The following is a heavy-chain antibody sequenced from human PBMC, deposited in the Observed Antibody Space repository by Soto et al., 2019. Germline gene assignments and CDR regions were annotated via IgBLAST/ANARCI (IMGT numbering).Heavy chain of an antibody. CDR3: AKVGDCSSTTCQSAFDI. J-gene: IGHJ3*02. D-gene: IGHD2-2*01. CDR1: GFTFSSHA. CDR2: ISGSGGST. Sequence: GGSLRLSCAASGFTFSSHALSWVRQAPGRGLERVSAISGSGGSTSDADSVKGRFTISRDNSKNTLYLQMNSLRAEDTAVYYCAKVGDCSSTTCQSAFDIWGQGTMVTVSS. V-gene: IGHV3-23*01.